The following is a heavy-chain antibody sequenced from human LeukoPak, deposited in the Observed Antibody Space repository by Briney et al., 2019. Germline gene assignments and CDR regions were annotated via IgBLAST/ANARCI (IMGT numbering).Heavy chain of an antibody. CDR1: GGSISSSSYY. J-gene: IGHJ5*02. Sequence: SETLSLTCTVSGGSISSSSYYWGWIRQPPGKGLEWIGSIYYSGSTYYNPSLKSRVTISVDTSKNQFSLKLSSVTAADTAVYYCAREGSYDNSGYYYRWFDPWGQGTLVTVSS. CDR3: AREGSYDNSGYYYRWFDP. CDR2: IYYSGST. V-gene: IGHV4-39*07. D-gene: IGHD3-22*01.